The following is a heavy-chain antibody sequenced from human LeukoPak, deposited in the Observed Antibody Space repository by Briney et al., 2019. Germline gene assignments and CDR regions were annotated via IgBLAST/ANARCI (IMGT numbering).Heavy chain of an antibody. D-gene: IGHD3-22*01. CDR1: GFTFSDYY. J-gene: IGHJ3*02. CDR2: ISSSGSTI. Sequence: PGGSLRLSCAASGFTFSDYYMSWIRQAPGKGLEWVSYISSSGSTIYYADSVKGRFTISRDNAKNSLYLQMNSLRAEDTAVYYCASPYYYDSSGYHDAFDIWGQGTMVTVSS. V-gene: IGHV3-11*01. CDR3: ASPYYYDSSGYHDAFDI.